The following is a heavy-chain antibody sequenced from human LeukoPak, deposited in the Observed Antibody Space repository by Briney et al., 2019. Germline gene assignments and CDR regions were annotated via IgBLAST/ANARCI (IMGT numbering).Heavy chain of an antibody. CDR2: FDPEDGET. Sequence: GASVKVSCKVSGYSFSELSMHWVRQAPGKGREWMGGFDPEDGETIYAKKFQGRVTMTEDTPTDTGYMELSSLRSEDTAVYYCATGGRSGNYYRPIFWGQGTLVTVSS. V-gene: IGHV1-24*01. D-gene: IGHD1-26*01. CDR1: GYSFSELS. CDR3: ATGGRSGNYYRPIF. J-gene: IGHJ4*02.